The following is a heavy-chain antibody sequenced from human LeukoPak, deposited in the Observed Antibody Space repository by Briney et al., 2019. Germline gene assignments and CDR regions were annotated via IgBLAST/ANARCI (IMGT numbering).Heavy chain of an antibody. V-gene: IGHV4-4*07. D-gene: IGHD3-10*01. CDR3: ARDEYYYGSGSHHPYYYMDV. J-gene: IGHJ6*03. Sequence: PSETLSLTCTVSGGSISSYYWSWIRQPAGKGLEWIGRIYTSGSTNYNPSLKSRVTMSVDTSKNQFSLKLSSVTAADTAVYYCARDEYYYGSGSHHPYYYMDVWGKGTTVTISS. CDR2: IYTSGST. CDR1: GGSISSYY.